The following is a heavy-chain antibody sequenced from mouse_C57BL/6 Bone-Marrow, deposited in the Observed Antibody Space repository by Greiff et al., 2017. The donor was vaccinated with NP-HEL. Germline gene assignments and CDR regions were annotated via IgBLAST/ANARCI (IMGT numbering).Heavy chain of an antibody. J-gene: IGHJ1*03. V-gene: IGHV1-26*01. CDR2: INPNNGGT. CDR1: GYTFTDYY. CDR3: ARRTYYGSRALYFDV. D-gene: IGHD1-1*01. Sequence: VQLQQSGPELVKPGASVKISCKASGYTFTDYYMNWVKQSHGKSLEWIGDINPNNGGTSYNQKFKGKATLTVDKSSSTAYMELRSLTSEDSAVYYCARRTYYGSRALYFDVWGTGTTVTVSS.